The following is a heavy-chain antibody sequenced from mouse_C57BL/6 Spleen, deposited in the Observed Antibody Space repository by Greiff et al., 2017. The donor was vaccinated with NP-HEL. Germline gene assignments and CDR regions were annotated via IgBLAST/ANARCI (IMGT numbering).Heavy chain of an antibody. CDR2: ISYDGSN. Sequence: EVQLQQSGPGLVKPSQSLSLICSVTGYSITSGYYWNWIRQFPGNKLEWMGYISYDGSNNYNPSLKNRISITRDTSKNQFFLKLNSVTTEDTATYYCAREDPAWAWFAYWGQGTLVTVSA. CDR3: AREDPAWAWFAY. CDR1: GYSITSGYY. J-gene: IGHJ3*01. V-gene: IGHV3-6*01. D-gene: IGHD3-1*01.